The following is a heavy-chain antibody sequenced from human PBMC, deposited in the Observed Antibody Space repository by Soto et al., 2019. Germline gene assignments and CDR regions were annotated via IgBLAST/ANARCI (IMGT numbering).Heavy chain of an antibody. CDR1: GYTFTSYD. CDR2: MNPNSGNT. J-gene: IGHJ6*02. D-gene: IGHD3-3*01. Sequence: ASVEVSCKASGYTFTSYDINWVRQATGQGLEWMGWMNPNSGNTGYAQKFQGRVTMTRNTSISTAYMELSSLRSEDTAVYYCARVGWAYNFWSGYYPQFYYYYYGMDVWGQGTTVTVSS. V-gene: IGHV1-8*01. CDR3: ARVGWAYNFWSGYYPQFYYYYYGMDV.